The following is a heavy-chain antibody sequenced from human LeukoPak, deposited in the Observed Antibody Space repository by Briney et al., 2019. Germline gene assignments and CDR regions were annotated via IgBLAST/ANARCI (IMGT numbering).Heavy chain of an antibody. J-gene: IGHJ4*02. D-gene: IGHD4-17*01. Sequence: SETLSLTCTVSGGSISSYYWGWIRQPPGTGLESIGYIYYSGSTNYNPSLKSRVTISIDTSKNQFSLNLGSVTAADTAIYYCARQNFLVTTGGPSFYFDYWGQGALVTVSS. CDR1: GGSISSYY. CDR2: IYYSGST. V-gene: IGHV4-59*08. CDR3: ARQNFLVTTGGPSFYFDY.